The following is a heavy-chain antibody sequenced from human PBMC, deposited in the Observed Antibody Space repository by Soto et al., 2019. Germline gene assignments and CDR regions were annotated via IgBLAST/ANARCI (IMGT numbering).Heavy chain of an antibody. V-gene: IGHV3-30-3*01. CDR1: GFTFSSYA. Sequence: GGSLRLSCAASGFTFSSYAMHWVRQAPGKGLEWVAVISYDGSNKYYADSVKGRFTISRDNSKNTLYLQMNSLRAEDTAVYYCTTYDYIWGSDRYRWAYWGQGALVTVSS. CDR2: ISYDGSNK. D-gene: IGHD3-16*02. J-gene: IGHJ4*02. CDR3: TTYDYIWGSDRYRWAY.